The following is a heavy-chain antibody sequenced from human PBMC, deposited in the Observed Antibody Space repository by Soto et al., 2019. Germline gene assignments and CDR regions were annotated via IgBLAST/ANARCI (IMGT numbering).Heavy chain of an antibody. CDR3: ALAEMCDDSRGSHPY. CDR2: IYWDDDK. CDR1: GFSLSTSGVG. V-gene: IGHV2-5*02. D-gene: IGHD3-22*01. J-gene: IGHJ4*02. Sequence: SGPTLVNHTQTLTLTCTFSGFSLSTSGVGVGWIRQPPGKALEWLALIYWDDDKRYSPSLKSRLTITKDTSKNQVVLTMTNMDPVDTATYYCALAEMCDDSRGSHPYWGRGTLVPVSS.